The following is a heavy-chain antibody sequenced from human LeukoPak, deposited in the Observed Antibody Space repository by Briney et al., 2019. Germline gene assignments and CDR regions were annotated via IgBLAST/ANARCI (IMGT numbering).Heavy chain of an antibody. CDR1: GFTVSSNY. J-gene: IGHJ4*02. Sequence: GGSLRLSCAASGFTVSSNYMSWVRQAPGKGLEWVSVIYSGGSTYYADSVKGRFTISRDNSKNTLYLQMNSLRAEDTAVYYCAKDSDDLIVGATSSISGSRADYWGQGTLVTVSS. CDR3: AKDSDDLIVGATSSISGSRADY. V-gene: IGHV3-53*05. D-gene: IGHD1-26*01. CDR2: IYSGGST.